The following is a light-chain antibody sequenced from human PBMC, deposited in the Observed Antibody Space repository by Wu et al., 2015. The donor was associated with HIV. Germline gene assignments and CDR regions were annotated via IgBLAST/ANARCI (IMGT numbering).Light chain of an antibody. CDR3: QHCDHLPYI. CDR1: RHKTT. V-gene: IGKV1-33*01. J-gene: IGKJ2*01. CDR2: GAS. Sequence: VGDRVTITLPGESRHKTTFKLVSAETRESPKLLIYGASNLETGVPSKFSGSASGRDFTFTISSLQPEDIATYYCQHCDHLPYIFGQGTRLEI.